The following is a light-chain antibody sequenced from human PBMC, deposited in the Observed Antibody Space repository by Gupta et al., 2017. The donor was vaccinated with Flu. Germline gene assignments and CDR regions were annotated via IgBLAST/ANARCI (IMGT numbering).Light chain of an antibody. CDR1: QSINNY. V-gene: IGKV3D-11*02. J-gene: IGKJ1*01. Sequence: VLTQSPGTLSLSPGERATLSCRASQSINNYIAWYQQKPGQAPRLLIYDASSRAAGTPTRFSGSGSGTDFTLTSSSRETEDSAIYYCLQRSNWQMFGQGTKVEIK. CDR2: DAS. CDR3: LQRSNWQM.